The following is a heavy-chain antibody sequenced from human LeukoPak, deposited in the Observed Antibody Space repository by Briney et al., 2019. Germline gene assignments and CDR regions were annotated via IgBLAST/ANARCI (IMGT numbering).Heavy chain of an antibody. V-gene: IGHV1-18*01. D-gene: IGHD6-19*01. J-gene: IGHJ6*02. CDR2: ISAYNGNT. CDR3: ARDRSSGWPFYYYYGMDV. Sequence: GASVKVSCKASGYTFTSYGISWVRQAPGQGLEWMGWISAYNGNTNYAQKLQGRVTMTTDTSTSTAYMELRSLRSDDTAVYYCARDRSSGWPFYYYYGMDVWGQGTTVTVSS. CDR1: GYTFTSYG.